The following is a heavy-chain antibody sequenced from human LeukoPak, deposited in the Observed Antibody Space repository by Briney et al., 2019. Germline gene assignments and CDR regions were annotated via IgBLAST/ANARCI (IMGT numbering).Heavy chain of an antibody. Sequence: QTLSLTCAISGDSVANNSTAWNWIRPSPSRGLEWLGRTYYRSKWYNDYALSVKSRTTINPDTSKNQFSLQLNSVAPEDTAVYYCARGGGSLDSWGQGTLVIVSS. CDR1: GDSVANNSTA. V-gene: IGHV6-1*01. CDR2: TYYRSKWYN. CDR3: ARGGGSLDS. D-gene: IGHD2-15*01. J-gene: IGHJ4*02.